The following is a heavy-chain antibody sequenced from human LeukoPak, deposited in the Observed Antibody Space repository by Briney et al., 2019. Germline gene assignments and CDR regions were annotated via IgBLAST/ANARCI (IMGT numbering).Heavy chain of an antibody. V-gene: IGHV3-20*04. Sequence: GGSLRLSCGASGFTFSSFGMHWVRQAPGKGLEWVSGINWNGGSTGYADSVKGRFTISRDNAKNSLYLQMNSLRAEDTAVYYCARDYYDSSGYTLRANWGQGTLVTVSS. CDR1: GFTFSSFG. CDR3: ARDYYDSSGYTLRAN. D-gene: IGHD3-22*01. CDR2: INWNGGST. J-gene: IGHJ4*02.